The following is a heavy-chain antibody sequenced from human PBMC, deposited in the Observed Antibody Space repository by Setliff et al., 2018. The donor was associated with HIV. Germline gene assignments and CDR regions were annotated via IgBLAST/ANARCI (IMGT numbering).Heavy chain of an antibody. V-gene: IGHV1-2*02. Sequence: GASVKVSCKTSGYTFVNYYVNWVRQAPGQGLEWMGWINPNSGDTNYAQKFQGRVTMTRDTSISTAYMELERLKSDDTAVYYCAKGPWAAPDSAYWGQGSLVIVSS. CDR1: GYTFVNYY. J-gene: IGHJ4*02. CDR3: AKGPWAAPDSAY. CDR2: INPNSGDT. D-gene: IGHD6-13*01.